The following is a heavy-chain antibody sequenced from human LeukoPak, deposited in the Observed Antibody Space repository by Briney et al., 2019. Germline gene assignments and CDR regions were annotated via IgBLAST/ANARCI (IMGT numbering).Heavy chain of an antibody. CDR2: IYYSGST. V-gene: IGHV4-30-4*01. D-gene: IGHD2-2*01. CDR3: AAHIVVVPAATGDY. J-gene: IGHJ4*02. Sequence: SQTLSLTCTVSGGSISSGDYYWSWIRQPPGKGLEWIGYIYYSGSTYYNPSLKSRVTISVDTSKNQFSLKLSSVTAADTAVYYCAAHIVVVPAATGDYWGQGTLVTVSS. CDR1: GGSISSGDYY.